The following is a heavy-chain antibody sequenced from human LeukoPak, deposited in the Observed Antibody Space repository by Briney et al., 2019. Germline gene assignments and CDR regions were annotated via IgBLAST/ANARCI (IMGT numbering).Heavy chain of an antibody. Sequence: QPGGSLRLSCAASGFTFSNYAMSWVRQAPGKGLEWVSAISGSGGSTYYADSVKGRFTISRDNSKNTLYLQMNSLRAEDTAVYHCAKDSSGSYLFLAPYYMDVWGKGTTVTVSS. CDR1: GFTFSNYA. V-gene: IGHV3-23*01. D-gene: IGHD1-26*01. J-gene: IGHJ6*03. CDR2: ISGSGGST. CDR3: AKDSSGSYLFLAPYYMDV.